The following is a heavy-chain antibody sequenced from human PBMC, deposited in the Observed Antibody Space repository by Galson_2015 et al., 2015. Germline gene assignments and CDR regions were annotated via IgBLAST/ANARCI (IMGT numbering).Heavy chain of an antibody. D-gene: IGHD1-14*01. J-gene: IGHJ6*02. CDR1: GGSISSYY. V-gene: IGHV4-59*01. CDR2: IYYSGST. Sequence: SETLSLTCTVSGGSISSYYWSWIRQPPGKGLEWIGYIYYSGSTNYNPSLKSRVTISVDTSKNQLSLKLSSVTAADTTVYYCARDPGEGNLYGMDVWGQGTTVTVSS. CDR3: ARDPGEGNLYGMDV.